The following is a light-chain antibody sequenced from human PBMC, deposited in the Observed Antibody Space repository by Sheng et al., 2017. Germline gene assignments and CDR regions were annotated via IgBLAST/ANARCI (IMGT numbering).Light chain of an antibody. CDR3: QQRSSWPMA. CDR2: DAS. J-gene: IGKJ4*01. CDR1: QSVDSY. Sequence: EIVLTQSPVTLSLSPGERATLSCRASQSVDSYLAWYQQRPGQPPRLLIYDASTRATGIPARFSGSGSGTDFTLTISSLEPEDFAVYYCQQRSSWPMAFGGGTKVEIK. V-gene: IGKV3-11*01.